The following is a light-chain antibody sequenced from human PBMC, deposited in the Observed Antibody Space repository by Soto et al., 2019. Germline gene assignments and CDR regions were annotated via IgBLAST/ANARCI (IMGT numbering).Light chain of an antibody. CDR2: GAS. Sequence: EIVLTQSPGTLSLAQGDRATLSCRASQSFTSNYLAWYQQKPGQAPRLLLYGASSRAIGIPDRFSGSGSGTEFTLTISRLEPEDFAVYYCQQYDASPPLTFGGGTKVEIK. CDR3: QQYDASPPLT. V-gene: IGKV3-20*01. CDR1: QSFTSNY. J-gene: IGKJ4*01.